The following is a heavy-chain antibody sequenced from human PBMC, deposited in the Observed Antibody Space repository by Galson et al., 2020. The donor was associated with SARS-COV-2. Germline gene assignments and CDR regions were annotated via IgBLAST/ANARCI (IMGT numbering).Heavy chain of an antibody. CDR2: IYDNGIT. CDR1: GNSISSGGYY. V-gene: IGHV4-31*03. J-gene: IGHJ3*02. D-gene: IGHD3-22*01. CDR3: TRDYCDDSSGYPHDAFDI. Sequence: SETLSLTCSVSGNSISSGGYYWTCIRQRPGQGLEWIGYIYDNGITSYNPSLNSRVTISLDTSKNHFSLKLTSVTAADTAVYYCTRDYCDDSSGYPHDAFDIWGQVTMVTVAS.